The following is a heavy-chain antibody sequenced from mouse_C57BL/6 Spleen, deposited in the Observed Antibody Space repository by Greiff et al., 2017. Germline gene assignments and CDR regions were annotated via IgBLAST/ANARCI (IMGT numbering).Heavy chain of an antibody. CDR1: GYTFTSYW. V-gene: IGHV1-50*01. CDR2: IDPYDSYT. Sequence: QVQLQQPGAELVKPGASVKLSCKASGYTFTSYWMQWVKQRPGQGLEWIGEIDPYDSYTNYNQKFKGKATLTVDTSSSTAYMQLSSLTSEDSAVYYCASSCETGGDYAMDYWGQGTSVTVSS. J-gene: IGHJ4*01. CDR3: ASSCETGGDYAMDY.